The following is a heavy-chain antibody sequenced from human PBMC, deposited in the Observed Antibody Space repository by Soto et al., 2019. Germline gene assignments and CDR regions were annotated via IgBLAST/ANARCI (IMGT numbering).Heavy chain of an antibody. CDR1: GYTFTSYA. Sequence: ASVKVSCKASGYTFTSYAMHWVRQAPGQRLEWMGWINAGNGKTKYSQKIQGRVTITRDTSASTAYMELSSLRSEDTAVYFCARVKIDDFWSGYWMTDYYYYYGMDVWGQGTTVTVSS. CDR2: INAGNGKT. D-gene: IGHD3-3*01. CDR3: ARVKIDDFWSGYWMTDYYYYYGMDV. J-gene: IGHJ6*02. V-gene: IGHV1-3*01.